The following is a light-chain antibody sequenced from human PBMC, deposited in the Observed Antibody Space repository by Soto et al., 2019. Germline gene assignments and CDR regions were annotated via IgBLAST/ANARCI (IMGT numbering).Light chain of an antibody. J-gene: IGKJ1*01. V-gene: IGKV1-5*01. CDR2: DAS. Sequence: DIQVTQSPSTLSSSGGDRVTLTCLSSQSINSWLAWYQQKPGKAPKLLIYDASTLKSGVPSRFRGSGSGTEFTLTISSLQPDDFATYCCQQYNSYSWTFGQGTKVDIK. CDR1: QSINSW. CDR3: QQYNSYSWT.